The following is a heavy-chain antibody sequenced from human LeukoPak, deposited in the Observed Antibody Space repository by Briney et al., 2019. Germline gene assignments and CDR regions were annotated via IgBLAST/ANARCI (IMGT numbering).Heavy chain of an antibody. D-gene: IGHD2-15*01. V-gene: IGHV4-34*01. Sequence: SETLSLTCAVYGGSFSGYYWGWIRQPPGKGLEWIGEINHSGSTNYNPSLKSRVTISVDTSKNQFSLKLSSVTAADTAVYYCARVSAFVRAFDIWGQGTMVTVSS. CDR2: INHSGST. J-gene: IGHJ3*02. CDR1: GGSFSGYY. CDR3: ARVSAFVRAFDI.